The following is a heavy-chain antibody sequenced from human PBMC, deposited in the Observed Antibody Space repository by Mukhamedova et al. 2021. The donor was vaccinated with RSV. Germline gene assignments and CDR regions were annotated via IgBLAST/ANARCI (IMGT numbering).Heavy chain of an antibody. D-gene: IGHD5-24*01. J-gene: IGHJ3*02. CDR2: IYYSGST. CDR3: ARATGLHNDAFDI. CDR1: SSSYY. Sequence: SSSYYWGWIRQPPGKGLEWIGSIYYSGSTYYNPSLKSRVTISVDTSKNQFSLKLSSVTAADTAVYYCARATGLHNDAFDIWGQGT. V-gene: IGHV4-39*07.